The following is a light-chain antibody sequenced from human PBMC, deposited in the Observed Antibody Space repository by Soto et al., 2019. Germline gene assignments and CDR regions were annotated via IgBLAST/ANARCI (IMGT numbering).Light chain of an antibody. Sequence: DIQMTQSPSSLSASVGDRDTITCRASQSISSYLNWYQQKPGKAPKLLIYAASSLQSGVPSRFSGSGSGTDFTLTISSLQPEDFATYYCQQSYSTLPYTFGQGTKLEIK. CDR3: QQSYSTLPYT. V-gene: IGKV1-39*01. CDR2: AAS. CDR1: QSISSY. J-gene: IGKJ2*01.